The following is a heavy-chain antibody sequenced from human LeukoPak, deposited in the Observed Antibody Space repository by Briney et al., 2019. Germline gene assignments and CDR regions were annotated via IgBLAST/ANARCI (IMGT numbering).Heavy chain of an antibody. CDR3: ARGYPVGANGGYYFDY. CDR2: INHSGST. D-gene: IGHD1-26*01. Sequence: SETLSLTCAVYGGSFSGYYWSWIRQPPGKGLEWIGEINHSGSTNYNPSLKSRVTISVDTSKNQFSLKLSSVTAADTAVYYCARGYPVGANGGYYFDYWGQGTLVTVSS. J-gene: IGHJ4*02. V-gene: IGHV4-34*01. CDR1: GGSFSGYY.